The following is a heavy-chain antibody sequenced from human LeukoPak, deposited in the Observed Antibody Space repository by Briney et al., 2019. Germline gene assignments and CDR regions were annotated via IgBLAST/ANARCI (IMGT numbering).Heavy chain of an antibody. CDR1: GFTFDDYA. V-gene: IGHV3-9*01. CDR2: ISWNSGSI. CDR3: AKGASGFGELGDAFDI. D-gene: IGHD3-10*01. J-gene: IGHJ3*02. Sequence: PGGSLRLFCAASGFTFDDYAMHWVRQAPGKGLEWVSGISWNSGSIGYADSVKGRFTISRDNAKNSLYLQMNSLRAEDTALYYCAKGASGFGELGDAFDIWGQGTMVTVSS.